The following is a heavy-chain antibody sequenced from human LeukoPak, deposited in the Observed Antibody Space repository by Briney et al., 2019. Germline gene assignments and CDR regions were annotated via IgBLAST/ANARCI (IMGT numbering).Heavy chain of an antibody. D-gene: IGHD3-22*01. V-gene: IGHV3-53*01. CDR2: IYSGGST. CDR1: GFIVSSNY. J-gene: IGHJ3*02. Sequence: PGGSLRLSCAVSGFIVSSNYMSWVRQAPGKGLEWVSVIYSGGSTYYADSVKGRFIISRDNAKNSLYLQMNSLRAEDTAVYYCARDTPLVVTGLDDAFDIWGQGTMVTVSS. CDR3: ARDTPLVVTGLDDAFDI.